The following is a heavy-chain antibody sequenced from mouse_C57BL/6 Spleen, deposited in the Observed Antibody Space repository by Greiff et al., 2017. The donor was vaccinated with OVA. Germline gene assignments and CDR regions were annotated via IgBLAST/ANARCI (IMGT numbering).Heavy chain of an antibody. CDR3: TRATTVVATNYFDY. D-gene: IGHD1-1*01. V-gene: IGHV1-15*01. CDR2: IDPETGGT. J-gene: IGHJ2*01. Sequence: VKLVESGAELVRPGASVTLSCKASGYTFTDYEMHWVKQTPVHGLEWIGAIDPETGGTAYNQKFKGKAILTADKSSSTAYMELRSLTSEDSAVYYCTRATTVVATNYFDYWGQGTTLTVSS. CDR1: GYTFTDYE.